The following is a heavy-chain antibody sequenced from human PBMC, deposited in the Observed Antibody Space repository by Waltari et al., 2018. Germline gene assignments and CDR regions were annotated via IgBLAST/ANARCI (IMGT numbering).Heavy chain of an antibody. D-gene: IGHD3-10*01. Sequence: QVQLQESGPGLVKPSETLSLPCPVSGGSISSYYWSWIRQPPGKGLEWIGYIYYSGSTNYNPSLKSRVTISVDTSKNQFSLKLSSVTAADTAVYYCARVKGKGYLDYWGQGTLVTVSS. CDR2: IYYSGST. CDR3: ARVKGKGYLDY. CDR1: GGSISSYY. J-gene: IGHJ4*02. V-gene: IGHV4-59*01.